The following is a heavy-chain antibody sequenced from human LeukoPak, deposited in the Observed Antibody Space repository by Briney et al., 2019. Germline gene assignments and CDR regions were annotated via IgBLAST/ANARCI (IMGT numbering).Heavy chain of an antibody. D-gene: IGHD4/OR15-4a*01. V-gene: IGHV4-59*01. Sequence: SETLSLTCTVSGGSISSYYWSWIRQPPGKGLEWIGYIYYSGSTNYNPSLKSRVTISVDTSKNQFPLKLSSVTAADTAVYYCARERDLTSHDAFDIWGQGTMVTVSS. CDR1: GGSISSYY. CDR3: ARERDLTSHDAFDI. J-gene: IGHJ3*02. CDR2: IYYSGST.